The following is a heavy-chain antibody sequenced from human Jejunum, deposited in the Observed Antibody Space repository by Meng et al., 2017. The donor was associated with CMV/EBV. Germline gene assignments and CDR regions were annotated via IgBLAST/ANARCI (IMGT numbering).Heavy chain of an antibody. D-gene: IGHD3-10*02. CDR1: GFTFSTYD. CDR3: ARGSMFSA. CDR2: IETTGDT. Sequence: RLSCAASGFTFSTYDMHWVRQPTGKGLEGVSTIETTGDTYYAASLKGRFTISRENGENSLYLQMNSLRAGDTAVYYCARGSMFSAWGQGTMVTVSS. J-gene: IGHJ3*01. V-gene: IGHV3-13*01.